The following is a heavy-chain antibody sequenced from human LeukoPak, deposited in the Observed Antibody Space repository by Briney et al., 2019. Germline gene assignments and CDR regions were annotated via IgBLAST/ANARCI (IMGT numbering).Heavy chain of an antibody. CDR2: INPNSGRT. J-gene: IGHJ4*02. CDR3: ARGTYYDSSAYSGVRLFDY. Sequence: GASVKVSCEASGYTFTGYYMHWVRQAPGQGLEWMGWINPNSGRTNYAQKFQGRVTKTGDTSISTAYMELTRLTSDDTAVYYCARGTYYDSSAYSGVRLFDYWGQGTLVTVSS. D-gene: IGHD3-22*01. CDR1: GYTFTGYY. V-gene: IGHV1-2*02.